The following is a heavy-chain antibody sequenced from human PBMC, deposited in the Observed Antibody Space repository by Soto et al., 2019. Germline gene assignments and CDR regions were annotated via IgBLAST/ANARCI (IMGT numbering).Heavy chain of an antibody. D-gene: IGHD4-17*01. CDR1: GFSISSYY. CDR3: ARHMDGDYFYYYYYMDV. Sequence: SETLSLTCTVSGFSISSYYWSWIRQPPGKGLEWIGYIYYSGSTNYNPSLKSRVTISVDTSKNQFSLKLSSVTAADTAVYYCARHMDGDYFYYYYYMDVWGKGTTVTVSS. V-gene: IGHV4-59*08. J-gene: IGHJ6*03. CDR2: IYYSGST.